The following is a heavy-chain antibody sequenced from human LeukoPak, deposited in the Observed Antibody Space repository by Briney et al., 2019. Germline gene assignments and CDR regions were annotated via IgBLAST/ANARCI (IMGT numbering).Heavy chain of an antibody. CDR1: GVSISSGGYY. V-gene: IGHV4-30-2*01. CDR2: IYHSGST. CDR3: ARHRYCSSTSCYSDFDY. Sequence: PSETLSLTCTVSGVSISSGGYYWSWVRQPPGKGLEWIGYIYHSGSTYYNPSLKNRVTMSVDTSKNQFSLKLSSVTAADTAVYYCARHRYCSSTSCYSDFDYWGQGTLVTVSS. D-gene: IGHD2-2*01. J-gene: IGHJ4*02.